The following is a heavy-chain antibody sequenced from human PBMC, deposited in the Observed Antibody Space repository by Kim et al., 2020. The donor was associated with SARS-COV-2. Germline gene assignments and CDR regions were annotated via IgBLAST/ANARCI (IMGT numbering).Heavy chain of an antibody. V-gene: IGHV4-39*01. D-gene: IGHD3-16*01. CDR3: ARRGGHPPLFAP. CDR1: GGSISSTSYY. CDR2: IYYSGST. J-gene: IGHJ5*02. Sequence: SETLSLTCTVSGGSISSTSYYWAWLRQPPGKRLEWIANIYYSGSTYYNPSLKSRVPISVDTSNNQFSLKLNSVTAADTAVYYCARRGGHPPLFAPWGQGT.